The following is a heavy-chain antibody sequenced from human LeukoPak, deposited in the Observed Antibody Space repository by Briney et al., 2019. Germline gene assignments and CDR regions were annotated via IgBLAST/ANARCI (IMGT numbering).Heavy chain of an antibody. Sequence: GRSLRLSCGASGFNFSRYGMHWVRQAPGKGLEWVATISHDGSSKNYGDSVKGRFTISRDNSKNSLYLQMNSLRAEDTAVYYCARGIPAESDYYYYMDVWGKGTTVTVSS. D-gene: IGHD2-21*01. CDR2: ISHDGSSK. J-gene: IGHJ6*03. CDR1: GFNFSRYG. CDR3: ARGIPAESDYYYYMDV. V-gene: IGHV3-30*03.